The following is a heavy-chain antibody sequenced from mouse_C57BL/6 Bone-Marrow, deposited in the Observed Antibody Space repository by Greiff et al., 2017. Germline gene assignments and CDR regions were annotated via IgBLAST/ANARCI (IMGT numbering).Heavy chain of an antibody. CDR2: IYPGSGST. V-gene: IGHV1-55*01. Sequence: VQLQQSGAELVKPGASVQMSCKASGYTFTSYWITWVKQRPGQGLEWIGDIYPGSGSTNYNEKFTSKATLTVDTSSSTAYMQLSSLTSEDSAVYYCAREGGTNAMDYWGQGTSVTVSS. CDR3: AREGGTNAMDY. J-gene: IGHJ4*01. CDR1: GYTFTSYW.